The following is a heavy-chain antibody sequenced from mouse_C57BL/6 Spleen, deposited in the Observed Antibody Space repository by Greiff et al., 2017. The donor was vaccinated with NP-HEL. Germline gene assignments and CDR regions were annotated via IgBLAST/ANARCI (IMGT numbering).Heavy chain of an antibody. J-gene: IGHJ4*01. V-gene: IGHV1-59*01. CDR3: AAQATEAMDY. CDR1: GYTFTSYW. Sequence: QVQLKQPGAELVRPGTSVKLSCKASGYTFTSYWMHWVKQRPGQGLEWIGVIDPSDSYTNYNQKFKGKATLTVDTSSSTAYMQLSSLTSEDSAVYYCAAQATEAMDYWGQGTSVTVSS. D-gene: IGHD3-2*02. CDR2: IDPSDSYT.